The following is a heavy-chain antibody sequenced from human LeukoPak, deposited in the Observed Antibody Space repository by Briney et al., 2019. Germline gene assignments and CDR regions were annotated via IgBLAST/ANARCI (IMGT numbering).Heavy chain of an antibody. Sequence: SVKVSCKASGGTFSSYAISWVRQAPGQGLEWMGGIIPIFGTANYAQKFQGRVTITADESTSTAYMELSSLRSEDTAVYYCARGGVLRFLEWLDYWGQGTLVTVSS. D-gene: IGHD3-3*01. V-gene: IGHV1-69*13. CDR2: IIPIFGTA. CDR3: ARGGVLRFLEWLDY. CDR1: GGTFSSYA. J-gene: IGHJ4*02.